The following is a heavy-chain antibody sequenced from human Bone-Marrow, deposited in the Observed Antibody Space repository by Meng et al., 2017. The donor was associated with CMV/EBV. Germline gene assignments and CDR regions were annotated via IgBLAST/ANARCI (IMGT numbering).Heavy chain of an antibody. J-gene: IGHJ5*02. V-gene: IGHV4-59*12. CDR3: ARTTRWVDP. D-gene: IGHD1-1*01. Sequence: SETLSLTCTVSGGSIRSYYWSWIRQPPGKGLEWIGYIYYSGSTNYNPSLKSRVTISVDTSKNQFSLKLSSVTAADTAVYYCARTTRWVDPWGQGTLVTVSS. CDR1: GGSIRSYY. CDR2: IYYSGST.